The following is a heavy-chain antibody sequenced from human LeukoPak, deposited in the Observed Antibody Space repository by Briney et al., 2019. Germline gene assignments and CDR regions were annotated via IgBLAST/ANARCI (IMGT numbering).Heavy chain of an antibody. CDR1: GFTFSSYA. CDR2: ISGSGGST. J-gene: IGHJ4*02. CDR3: AKGYDSSGYYYGDFDY. V-gene: IGHV3-23*01. D-gene: IGHD3-22*01. Sequence: SGGSLRLSCAASGFTFSSYAMSWVRQAPGKGLEWVSAISGSGGSTYYADSVKGRFTISRDNSKNTLYLQVNSLRAEDTAVYYCAKGYDSSGYYYGDFDYWGQGTLVTVSS.